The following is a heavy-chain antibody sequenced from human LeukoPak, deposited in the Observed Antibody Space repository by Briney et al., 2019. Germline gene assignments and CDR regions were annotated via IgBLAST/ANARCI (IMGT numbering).Heavy chain of an antibody. CDR2: ISSSSSYI. CDR1: GFTFSSYS. D-gene: IGHD2-15*01. V-gene: IGHV3-21*01. Sequence: GGSLRLSCAASGFTFSSYSMNWVRQAPGKGLEWVSSISSSSSYIYYADSVKGRFTISRDNAKNSLYLQMNSLRAEDTAVYYCARVAELGYCSGGSCYSVWGKGTTVTVSS. CDR3: ARVAELGYCSGGSCYSV. J-gene: IGHJ6*04.